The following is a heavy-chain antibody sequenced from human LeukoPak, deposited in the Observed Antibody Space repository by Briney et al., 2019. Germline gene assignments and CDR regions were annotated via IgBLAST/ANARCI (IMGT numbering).Heavy chain of an antibody. CDR1: GYTFIDYY. CDR3: ARDPRIIAVAGPYHFDH. CDR2: INPKSGGT. V-gene: IGHV1-2*02. D-gene: IGHD6-19*01. Sequence: ASVKVSCKASGYTFIDYYMHWVRQAPGQGLEWMGWINPKSGGTSYAQRFQGRVTMTKDTSISTAYMELSSLRPGDTAAYYCARDPRIIAVAGPYHFDHWGQGTLVTVSS. J-gene: IGHJ4*02.